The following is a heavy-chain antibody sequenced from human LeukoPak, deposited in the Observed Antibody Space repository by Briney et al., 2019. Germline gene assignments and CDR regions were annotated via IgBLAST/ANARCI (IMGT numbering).Heavy chain of an antibody. V-gene: IGHV3-23*01. D-gene: IGHD3-22*01. CDR2: ISVSGANT. CDR1: GFTFSSYA. Sequence: GGSLRLSCVASGFTFSSYAMTWVRQAPGKGLEWVSAISVSGANTYYADSVKGRFTISRDNSKNTLYLQMSSLRAEDTAVYYCARDGYYYDSSGYYSPHTYYFDYWGQGTLVTVSS. J-gene: IGHJ4*02. CDR3: ARDGYYYDSSGYYSPHTYYFDY.